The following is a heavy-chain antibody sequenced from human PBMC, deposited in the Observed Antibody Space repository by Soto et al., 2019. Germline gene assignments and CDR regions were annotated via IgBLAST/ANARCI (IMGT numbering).Heavy chain of an antibody. V-gene: IGHV3-23*01. CDR3: ARGVAYYRGGRCNTAVIDI. CDR2: ISYSGGDT. D-gene: IGHD2-15*01. Sequence: EVQLLESGGGLVQPGGSLRLSCAASGFTFSGYAMTLVRQAPGKGLEWVSFISYSGGDTYYADSLQGRFTISRNNSTKPLYRPMVSVKADDTDLYYCARGVAYYRGGRCNTAVIDIWGHATMVTV. CDR1: GFTFSGYA. J-gene: IGHJ3*02.